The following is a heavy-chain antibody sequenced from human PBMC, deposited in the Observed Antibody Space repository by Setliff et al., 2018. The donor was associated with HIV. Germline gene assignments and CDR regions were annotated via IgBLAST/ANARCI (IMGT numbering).Heavy chain of an antibody. CDR2: INANNGNT. V-gene: IGHV1-3*01. D-gene: IGHD2-2*01. Sequence: ASVKVSCKASGYSLTKYALHWVRQAPGQRLEWMGWINANNGNTKFSQKFQGRLTITADTTASTAYMVLSSLTSEDTAVYYCARGGAREYQLLYNYFDPWGQGTLVTVSS. J-gene: IGHJ5*02. CDR1: GYSLTKYA. CDR3: ARGGAREYQLLYNYFDP.